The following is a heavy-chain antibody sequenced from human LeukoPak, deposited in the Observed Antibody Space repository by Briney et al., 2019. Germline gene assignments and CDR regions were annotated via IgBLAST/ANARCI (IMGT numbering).Heavy chain of an antibody. CDR2: IYTYGTS. CDR1: GGSMDRLP. J-gene: IGHJ4*02. D-gene: IGHD5-24*01. V-gene: IGHV4-4*07. Sequence: SETLSLTCTVSGGSMDRLPWNWIRQPAGKGLEWIGRIYTYGTSSYNPSLKSRVSMSVDTSKNQFSLKVNSVTAADTAVYYCAKSYIGKDGYSCFEYWGQGIPVTVSS. CDR3: AKSYIGKDGYSCFEY.